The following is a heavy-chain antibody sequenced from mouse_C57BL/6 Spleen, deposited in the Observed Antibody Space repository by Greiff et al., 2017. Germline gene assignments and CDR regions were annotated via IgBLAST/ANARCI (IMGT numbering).Heavy chain of an antibody. V-gene: IGHV1-82*01. Sequence: VQLQQSGPELVKPGASVKISCKASGYAFSSSWMNWVKQRPGKGLEWIGRIYPGDGDTNYNGKFKGKATLTADKSSSTAYMQLSSLTSEDSAVYFCARGVTGTNFDYWGQGTTLTVSS. D-gene: IGHD4-1*01. J-gene: IGHJ2*01. CDR3: ARGVTGTNFDY. CDR2: IYPGDGDT. CDR1: GYAFSSSW.